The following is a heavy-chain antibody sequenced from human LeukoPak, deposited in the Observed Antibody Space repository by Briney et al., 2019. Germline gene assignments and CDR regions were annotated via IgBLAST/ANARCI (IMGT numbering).Heavy chain of an antibody. Sequence: GASVKVSCKASGYTFTGYYMHWVRQAPGQGLEWMGWINPHSGGTNYAQKFQGRLTMTRDTSISTAYMELSRLRSDDTAVYYCARDRNDIVVVPAAIEYWGLGTLVTVSS. CDR2: INPHSGGT. CDR1: GYTFTGYY. CDR3: ARDRNDIVVVPAAIEY. V-gene: IGHV1-2*02. D-gene: IGHD2-2*01. J-gene: IGHJ4*02.